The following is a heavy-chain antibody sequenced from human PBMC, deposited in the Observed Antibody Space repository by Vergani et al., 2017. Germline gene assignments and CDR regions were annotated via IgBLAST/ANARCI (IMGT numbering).Heavy chain of an antibody. V-gene: IGHV4-34*11. CDR1: GGSFSGYY. CDR2: VHDTEGT. Sequence: QVQLRQWGAGLVKPSETLSLTCAVYGGSFSGYYWSWIRQPPGKGLEWIGYVHDTEGTNYNPSLKNRVTMSVDTSKKKFSLNLNSVTAADTAVYYCVRQTGGIFTFDPWGQGTLVTVSS. CDR3: VRQTGGIFTFDP. D-gene: IGHD7-27*01. J-gene: IGHJ5*02.